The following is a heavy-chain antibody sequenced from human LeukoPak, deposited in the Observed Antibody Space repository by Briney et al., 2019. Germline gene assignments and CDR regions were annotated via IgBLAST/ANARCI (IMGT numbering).Heavy chain of an antibody. J-gene: IGHJ4*02. CDR1: GDSISSSHW. V-gene: IGHV4-4*02. CDR3: ARDYGSGDYYFAY. D-gene: IGHD3-10*01. CDR2: IYHRGTT. Sequence: SETLSLTCAVSGDSISSSHWWTWVRQPPGKGLEWIGEIYHRGTTNYNLSLKSRVTISVDRSKNQFSLRLTSVTAADTAVYYCARDYGSGDYYFAYWGQGALVTVSP.